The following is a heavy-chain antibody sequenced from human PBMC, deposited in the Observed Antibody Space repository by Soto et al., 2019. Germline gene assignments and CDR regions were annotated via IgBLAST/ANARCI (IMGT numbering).Heavy chain of an antibody. D-gene: IGHD2-21*01. J-gene: IGHJ5*02. Sequence: EVQLVESGGELVTPGGSLRLSCAASGFIFSHAWFHWVRQPPGEGLELVGRVKNNGGATDYAASVKGRFTISRDDSKDTVYLQMTSLRTEDTAIYYCAADLGPAYDSNNGFDPWGQGTLVTVSS. V-gene: IGHV3-15*07. CDR2: VKNNGGAT. CDR3: AADLGPAYDSNNGFDP. CDR1: GFIFSHAW.